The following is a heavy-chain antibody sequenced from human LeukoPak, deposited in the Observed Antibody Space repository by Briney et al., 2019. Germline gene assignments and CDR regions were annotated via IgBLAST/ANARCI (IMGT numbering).Heavy chain of an antibody. J-gene: IGHJ5*02. V-gene: IGHV4-59*11. CDR2: IYYSGST. CDR3: ATSRRQYSSSWYFWWFDP. CDR1: GGSISSHY. Sequence: SETLSFTCTVSGGSISSHYWSWIRQPPGKGLGWIGYIYYSGSTNYNPSLKSRVTISVDTSKNQFSLKLSSVTAADTAVYYCATSRRQYSSSWYFWWFDPWGQGTLVTVSS. D-gene: IGHD6-13*01.